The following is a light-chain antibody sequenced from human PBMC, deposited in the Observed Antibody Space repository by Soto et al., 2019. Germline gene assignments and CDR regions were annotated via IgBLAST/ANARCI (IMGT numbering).Light chain of an antibody. CDR2: AAS. CDR3: QQYYSYPRT. CDR1: QGISSY. J-gene: IGKJ5*01. V-gene: IGKV1-8*01. Sequence: ALRTTQSPSSFSASTGDRVTITFRASQGISSYLAWYQQKPGKAPKLLIYAASTLQSGVPSRFSGSGSGTDFTLTISCLQSEDFATYYCQQYYSYPRTFGQGTRLEIK.